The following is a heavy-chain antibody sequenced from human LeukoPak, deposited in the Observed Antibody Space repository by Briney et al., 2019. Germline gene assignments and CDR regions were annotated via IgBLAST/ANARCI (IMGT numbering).Heavy chain of an antibody. CDR2: IYYSGST. CDR1: GDSISNFY. D-gene: IGHD5-18*01. CDR3: ARESSYGFGYYYMDV. J-gene: IGHJ6*03. Sequence: SETLSLTCTVSGDSISNFYWSWIRQPAGKGLEWIGYIYYSGSTNYNPSLKSRVTISVDTSKNQCSLKLSSVTAADTAVYYCARESSYGFGYYYMDVWGKGTTVTVSS. V-gene: IGHV4-59*01.